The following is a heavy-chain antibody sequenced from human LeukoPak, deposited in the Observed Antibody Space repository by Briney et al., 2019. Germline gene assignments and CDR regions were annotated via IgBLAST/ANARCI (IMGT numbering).Heavy chain of an antibody. Sequence: PGGSLRLSCEVSGFTSSTYTMNWVRQAPGKGLEWVSSISSSGLYIYYADSVKGRFTISRDNSKNTLFLQMNSLRAEDTAVYYCAKATALALGIIDYWGQGTLVTVSS. J-gene: IGHJ4*02. CDR2: ISSSGLYI. V-gene: IGHV3-21*04. D-gene: IGHD5-18*01. CDR1: GFTSSTYT. CDR3: AKATALALGIIDY.